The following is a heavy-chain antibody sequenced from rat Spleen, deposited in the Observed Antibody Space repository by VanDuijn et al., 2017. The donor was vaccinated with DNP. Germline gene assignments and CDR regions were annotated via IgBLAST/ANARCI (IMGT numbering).Heavy chain of an antibody. J-gene: IGHJ1*01. CDR2: LWSGGST. V-gene: IGHV2-38*01. CDR3: ARDSDFGYNSLLYFDF. Sequence: QVQLKESGPGLVQPSQTLSLTCTVSGFSLTTNSVHWVRQPPGKGLEWVGALWSGGSTEYNSEFKSRLSISRDTSKKQILLKMNSLKTKNNSVYYCARDSDFGYNSLLYFDFWGPGTMVTVSS. CDR1: GFSLTTNS. D-gene: IGHD1-4*01.